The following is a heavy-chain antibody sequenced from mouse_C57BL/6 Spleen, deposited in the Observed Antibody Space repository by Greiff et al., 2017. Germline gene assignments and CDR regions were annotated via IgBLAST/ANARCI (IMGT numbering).Heavy chain of an antibody. Sequence: QVQLQQPGTELVKPGASVKLSCKASGYTFTSYWMHWVKQRPGQGLEWIGTINPSNGGTNYNEKFKSKATLTVDKSSSPAYMQLSSLTSEDSAVYYCARRPLYYGNSLYFDFWGQGTTLTVSS. J-gene: IGHJ2*01. CDR2: INPSNGGT. CDR1: GYTFTSYW. V-gene: IGHV1-53*01. CDR3: ARRPLYYGNSLYFDF. D-gene: IGHD2-1*01.